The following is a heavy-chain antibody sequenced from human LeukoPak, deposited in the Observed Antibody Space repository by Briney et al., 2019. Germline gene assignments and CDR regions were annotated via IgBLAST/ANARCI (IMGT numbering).Heavy chain of an antibody. CDR1: GFTFSSYA. J-gene: IGHJ5*02. CDR3: AKDLVMTTVVRGENWFDP. D-gene: IGHD4-23*01. CDR2: ISGSGGST. Sequence: GGSLRLSCAASGFTFSSYAMSWVRQAPGKGLEWVSAISGSGGSTYYADSVKGRLTISRDNSKNTLYLQMNSLRAEDTAVYYCAKDLVMTTVVRGENWFDPWGQGTLVTVSS. V-gene: IGHV3-23*01.